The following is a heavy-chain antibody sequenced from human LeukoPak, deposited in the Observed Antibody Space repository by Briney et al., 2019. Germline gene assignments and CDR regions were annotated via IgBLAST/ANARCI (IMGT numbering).Heavy chain of an antibody. D-gene: IGHD3-16*02. CDR3: ARENVITFGGVIVIPAVDY. V-gene: IGHV1-18*01. CDR2: INTYNGNT. J-gene: IGHJ4*02. Sequence: ASVKVSCKASGYTFTNYGISWVRQAPGQGLEWMGWINTYNGNTNYAQKLQGRVTMTTDTSTTTAYMELRSLRSDDTAIYYCARENVITFGGVIVIPAVDYWGQGTLVTVSS. CDR1: GYTFTNYG.